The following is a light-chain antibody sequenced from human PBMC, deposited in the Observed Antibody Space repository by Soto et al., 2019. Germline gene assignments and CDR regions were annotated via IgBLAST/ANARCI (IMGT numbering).Light chain of an antibody. J-gene: IGKJ4*01. CDR3: QQYNSSSLT. CDR1: QSVNIW. V-gene: IGKV1-5*03. CDR2: RAS. Sequence: DIQMTQYPSTLSASVGDRVTITCRASQSVNIWLAWYQHKPGKAPRLLIYRASNLEGGVPRRFSGSGSGTAFTLTISSLQPDDFATYYCQQYNSSSLTFGGGTKVEIK.